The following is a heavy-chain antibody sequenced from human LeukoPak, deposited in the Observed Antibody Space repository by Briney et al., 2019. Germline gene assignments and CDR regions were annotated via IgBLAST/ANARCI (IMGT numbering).Heavy chain of an antibody. D-gene: IGHD4-11*01. J-gene: IGHJ4*02. CDR3: ARDMTTGGDFDY. CDR1: GGSISSSSYY. CDR2: IYYSGST. V-gene: IGHV4-39*07. Sequence: SETLSLTCTVSGGSISSSSYYWGWIRQPPGKGLERIGSIYYSGSTYYNPSLKSRVTISVDTSKNQFSLKLSSVTAADTAVYYCARDMTTGGDFDYWGQGTLVTVSS.